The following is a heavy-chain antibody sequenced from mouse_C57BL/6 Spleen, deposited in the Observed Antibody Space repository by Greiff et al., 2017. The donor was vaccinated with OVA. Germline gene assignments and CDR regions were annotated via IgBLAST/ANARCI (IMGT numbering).Heavy chain of an antibody. Sequence: EVQRVESGGGLVQPKGSLKLSCAASGFSFNTYAMNWVRQAPGKGLEWVARIRSKSNNYATYYADSVKDRFTISRDDSESMLYLQMNNLKTEDTAMYYCVRGDYYGSSYGYFDVWGTGTTVTVSS. D-gene: IGHD1-1*01. V-gene: IGHV10-1*01. CDR3: VRGDYYGSSYGYFDV. CDR2: IRSKSNNYAT. CDR1: GFSFNTYA. J-gene: IGHJ1*03.